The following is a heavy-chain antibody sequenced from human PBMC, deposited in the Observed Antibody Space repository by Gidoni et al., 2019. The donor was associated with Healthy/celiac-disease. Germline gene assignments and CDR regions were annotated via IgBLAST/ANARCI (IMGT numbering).Heavy chain of an antibody. J-gene: IGHJ2*01. CDR1: GITVSDDD. V-gene: IGHV3-11*06. CDR2: ISSISSYP. CDR3: ARVVRVSSSWYGLPPPYWYFDL. Sequence: QVQLVEYGGGLIKRGGSRRLYGAAAGITVSDDDRRWIRQAPGKGLDWVSYISSISSYPNYADSSKGRFTISRANAKNSLYLQMNSLSAEDTAVYYCARVVRVSSSWYGLPPPYWYFDLWGRGTLVTVSS. D-gene: IGHD6-13*01.